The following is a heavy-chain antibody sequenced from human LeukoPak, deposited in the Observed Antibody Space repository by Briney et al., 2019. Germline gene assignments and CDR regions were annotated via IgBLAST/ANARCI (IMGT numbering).Heavy chain of an antibody. D-gene: IGHD3-3*01. Sequence: SETLSLTCTVSGGAISSSNWWSWVRQPPGKGLEWIGEIFHGGSTNYNPSLKSRVTISGDKSRNLISLKLSSVTAADTAVYYCARGWRPKRFLEWLPSYYFDYWGQGTLVTVSS. CDR2: IFHGGST. CDR3: ARGWRPKRFLEWLPSYYFDY. CDR1: GGAISSSNW. J-gene: IGHJ4*02. V-gene: IGHV4-4*02.